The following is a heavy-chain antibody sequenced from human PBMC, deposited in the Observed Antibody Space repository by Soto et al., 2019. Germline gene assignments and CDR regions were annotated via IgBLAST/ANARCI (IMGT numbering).Heavy chain of an antibody. J-gene: IGHJ4*02. CDR1: TGSVSSGNYY. CDR2: IYYTGST. V-gene: IGHV4-61*01. D-gene: IGHD1-1*01. Sequence: QVQLQESGPGLVKPSETLSLTCTVSTGSVSSGNYYWAWIRQPPGKGLEWIGYIYYTGSTDYNPSLKSRVSISLDTSKNQISLKLTSVTAADTAEYYCARDLTGLAYWGQGTLVTVSS. CDR3: ARDLTGLAY.